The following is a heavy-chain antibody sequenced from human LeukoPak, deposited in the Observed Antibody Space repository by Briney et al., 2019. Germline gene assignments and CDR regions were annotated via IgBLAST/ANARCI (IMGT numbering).Heavy chain of an antibody. CDR2: ITFSGTSI. CDR1: GFAFSNYG. D-gene: IGHD6-19*01. V-gene: IGHV3-21*01. CDR3: AKMVTSGWPGNFYYYGMDV. J-gene: IGHJ6*02. Sequence: GGSLRLSCAASGFAFSNYGMSWVRQAPGKGLEWLSSITFSGTSIHYADAVKGRFTISRDSAKNSVYLQMTSLRPEDTAVYYCAKMVTSGWPGNFYYYGMDVWGQGTTVTVSS.